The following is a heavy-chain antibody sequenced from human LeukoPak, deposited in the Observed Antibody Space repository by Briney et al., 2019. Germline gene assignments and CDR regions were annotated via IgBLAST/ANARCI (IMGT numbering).Heavy chain of an antibody. CDR2: IYYSGST. D-gene: IGHD3-10*01. V-gene: IGHV4-59*08. CDR1: GGSISSYY. J-gene: IGHJ4*02. CDR3: AGHSLVRGGGFDY. Sequence: KPSETLSLTCTVSGGSISSYYWSWIRQPPGKGLEWIGYIYYSGSTNYNPSLKSRVTISVDTSKNQFSLKLSSVTAADTAVYYCAGHSLVRGGGFDYWGQGTLVTVSS.